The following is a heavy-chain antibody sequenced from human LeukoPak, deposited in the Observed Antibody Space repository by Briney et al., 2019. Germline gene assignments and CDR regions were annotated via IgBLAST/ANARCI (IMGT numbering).Heavy chain of an antibody. J-gene: IGHJ3*02. CDR2: INHSGST. D-gene: IGHD1-26*01. V-gene: IGHV4-34*01. CDR3: ASGSYSIDAFDI. CDR1: GGSFSGYY. Sequence: SETLSLTCAVYGGSFSGYYWSWIRQPPGKGLEWIGEINHSGSTNYNPSLKSRVTISVDTSKNQFSLKLSSVTAADTAVYYCASGSYSIDAFDIWGQGTMVTVSS.